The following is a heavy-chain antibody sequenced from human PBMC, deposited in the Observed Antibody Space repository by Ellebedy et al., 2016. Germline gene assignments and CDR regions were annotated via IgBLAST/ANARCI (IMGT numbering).Heavy chain of an antibody. J-gene: IGHJ4*02. V-gene: IGHV1-46*01. CDR3: ARDSSPLALELRGDYFDY. CDR2: INPRSGTT. CDR1: GYTFTIHY. Sequence: ASVKVSXXASGYTFTIHYMHWVRQAPGQGLEWMGIINPRSGTTKSAQKFQGRVTMTIDTSTSTVYMELSSLRSDDTAVYYCARDSSPLALELRGDYFDYWGQGTLVTVSS. D-gene: IGHD1-26*01.